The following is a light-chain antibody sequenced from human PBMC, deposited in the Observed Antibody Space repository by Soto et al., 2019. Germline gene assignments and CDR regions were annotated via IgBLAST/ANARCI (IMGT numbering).Light chain of an antibody. CDR2: AAS. CDR3: QQSYSTLFT. Sequence: DIQMTQSPSSLSASVGDSVTITCRASQDISSYLNWYQHKPGRAPKLLIYAASTLHSGVPSRFSGSESGTDFTLTISILQPEDFATYYCQQSYSTLFTFGPGTKVDFK. J-gene: IGKJ3*01. CDR1: QDISSY. V-gene: IGKV1-39*01.